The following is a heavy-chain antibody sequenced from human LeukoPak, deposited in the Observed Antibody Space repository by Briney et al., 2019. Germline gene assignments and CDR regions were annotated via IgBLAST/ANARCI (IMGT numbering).Heavy chain of an antibody. V-gene: IGHV1-2*02. CDR2: INPNSGGT. D-gene: IGHD4/OR15-4a*01. J-gene: IGHJ6*03. CDR1: GYTFTGYY. Sequence: ASVKVSCKASGYTFTGYYMHWVRQAPGQGLEWMGWINPNSGGTNYAQKFQGRVTMTRDTSTNTAYMELSRLRSDDTAVYYCARGGAPIFYYYMDVWGKGTTVTVSS. CDR3: ARGGAPIFYYYMDV.